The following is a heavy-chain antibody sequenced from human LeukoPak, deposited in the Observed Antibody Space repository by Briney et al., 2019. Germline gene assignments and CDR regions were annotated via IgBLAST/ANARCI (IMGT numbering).Heavy chain of an antibody. CDR3: ARGLGRWLQLRRGFDY. J-gene: IGHJ4*02. Sequence: SETLSLTCTVSGGSISSSYYYWGWIRQPPGKGLEWIGSIYYSGSTYYNPSLKSRVTISVDTSKNQFSLKLSSVTAADTAVYYCARGLGRWLQLRRGFDYWGQGTLVTVSS. V-gene: IGHV4-39*07. CDR2: IYYSGST. CDR1: GGSISSSYYY. D-gene: IGHD5-24*01.